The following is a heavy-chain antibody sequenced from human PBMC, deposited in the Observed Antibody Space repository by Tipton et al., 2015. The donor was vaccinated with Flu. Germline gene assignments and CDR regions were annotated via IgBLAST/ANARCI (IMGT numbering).Heavy chain of an antibody. J-gene: IGHJ6*02. D-gene: IGHD1-1*01. CDR2: IYYSGTT. CDR1: GSSISSSDSY. CDR3: ARDLWNDRRAYYYYGVDV. Sequence: TLSLTCSVSGSSISSSDSYWGWIRQIPGKGLEWIGSIYYSGTTYYNPSLKSRVTISIDASKNQFSLDMTSLTAADTAVYYCARDLWNDRRAYYYYGVDVWGQGTTVTVPS. V-gene: IGHV4-39*07.